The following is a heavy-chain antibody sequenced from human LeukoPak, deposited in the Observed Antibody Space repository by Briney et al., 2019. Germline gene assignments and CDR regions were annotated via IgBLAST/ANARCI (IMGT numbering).Heavy chain of an antibody. D-gene: IGHD4-11*01. Sequence: SETLSLTCTVSGGSISSSSYYWGWIRQPPGKGLEWIGNIYYSGSTYYNPSLKSRVTILVDTSKNQFSLKLSSVTAADTAVYYCARGTYSTYDYWGQGTLVTVSS. CDR2: IYYSGST. CDR3: ARGTYSTYDY. J-gene: IGHJ4*02. CDR1: GGSISSSSYY. V-gene: IGHV4-39*07.